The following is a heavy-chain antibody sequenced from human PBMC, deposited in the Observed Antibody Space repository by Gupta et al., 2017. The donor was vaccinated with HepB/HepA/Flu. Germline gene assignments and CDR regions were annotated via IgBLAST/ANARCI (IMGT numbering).Heavy chain of an antibody. D-gene: IGHD3-16*01. CDR2: ITYTGDKT. CDR3: AKEIGSWGVWNFDL. V-gene: IGHV3-23*01. J-gene: IGHJ2*01. Sequence: EVQLLESGGGLVQPEGSLRLSCAASVFTFSRYALGWVRQAPGKGLEWVSAITYTGDKTYYADSVRGRFTISRDNSNSTVFLQMNGLRAEDTAVYYCAKEIGSWGVWNFDLWGRGTLVTVSS. CDR1: VFTFSRYA.